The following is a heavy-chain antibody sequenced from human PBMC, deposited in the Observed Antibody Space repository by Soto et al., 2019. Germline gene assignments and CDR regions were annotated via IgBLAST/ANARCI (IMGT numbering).Heavy chain of an antibody. J-gene: IGHJ6*02. V-gene: IGHV3-23*01. D-gene: IGHD3-3*01. CDR1: GFTFSSYA. CDR3: AKVVRFLEWSPPVGMDV. CDR2: ISGSGGST. Sequence: PGGSLRLSCAASGFTFSSYAMSWVRQAPGKGLEWVSAISGSGGSTYYADSVKGRFTISRDNSKNTLYLQMNSLRAEDTAVYYCAKVVRFLEWSPPVGMDVWGQGTTVTVSS.